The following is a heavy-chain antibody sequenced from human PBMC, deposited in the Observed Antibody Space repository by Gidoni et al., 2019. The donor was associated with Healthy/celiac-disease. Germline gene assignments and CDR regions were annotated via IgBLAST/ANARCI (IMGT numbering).Heavy chain of an antibody. J-gene: IGHJ5*02. CDR3: ARAWGPSSGYNNWFDP. D-gene: IGHD3-22*01. CDR1: GSPFPSYY. CDR2: SSPSGGST. V-gene: IGHV1-46*03. Sequence: QVQLVQSGAEVKKPGASVRGSCKASGSPFPSYYMPWVRQAPVQGLELMGISSPSGGSTSYAQKFQGSVSMTGDTSTSTVYIELSSLRSEDTAVYYCARAWGPSSGYNNWFDPWGQGTLVTVSS.